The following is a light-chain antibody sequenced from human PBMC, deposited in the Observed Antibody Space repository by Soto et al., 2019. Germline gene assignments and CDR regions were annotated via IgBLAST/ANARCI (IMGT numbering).Light chain of an antibody. V-gene: IGKV3-11*01. Sequence: EIVLTQSPATLYLSPGERATLSCRASQSVSRYFAWYQQKPGQAPRLLICDASNRATGIPARFSGSGSGKDVALTISSLVPEDFAVYYCQRRSNWPLTFGQGTKVEIK. CDR1: QSVSRY. CDR2: DAS. J-gene: IGKJ1*01. CDR3: QRRSNWPLT.